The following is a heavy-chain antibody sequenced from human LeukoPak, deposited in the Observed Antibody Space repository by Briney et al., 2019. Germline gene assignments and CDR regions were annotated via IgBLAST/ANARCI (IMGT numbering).Heavy chain of an antibody. V-gene: IGHV4-34*01. CDR3: ARTLGYGGYYGSWAY. D-gene: IGHD3/OR15-3a*01. Sequence: SETLSLTCTVSGGSISSYYWSWIRQPPGKGLEWIGEINHSGSTNYNPSLKSRVTISVDTSKNQFSLKLSSVTAADTAVYYCARTLGYGGYYGSWAYWGQGTLVTVSS. J-gene: IGHJ4*02. CDR1: GGSISSYY. CDR2: INHSGST.